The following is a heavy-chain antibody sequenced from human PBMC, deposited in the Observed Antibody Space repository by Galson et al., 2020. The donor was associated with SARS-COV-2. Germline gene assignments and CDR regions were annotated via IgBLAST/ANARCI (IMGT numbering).Heavy chain of an antibody. Sequence: GESLKISCAASGFTFSSYAMHWVRQAPGKGLEWVAVISYDGSNKYYADSVKGRFTISRDNSKNTLYLQMNSLRAEDTAVYYCARGEESSTSRQDGSFDYWGQGTLVTVSS. D-gene: IGHD2-2*01. CDR3: ARGEESSTSRQDGSFDY. CDR1: GFTFSSYA. CDR2: ISYDGSNK. J-gene: IGHJ4*02. V-gene: IGHV3-30*04.